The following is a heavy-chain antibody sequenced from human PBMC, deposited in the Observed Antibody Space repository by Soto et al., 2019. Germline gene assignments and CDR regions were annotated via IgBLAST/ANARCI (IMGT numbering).Heavy chain of an antibody. V-gene: IGHV1-46*01. CDR2: INPSGGST. CDR3: ARGIVATSPFDY. Sequence: ASVKVSCKASGYMFTSYYMHWVRQAPGQGLEWMGKINPSGGSTSYAQKFQGRVTMTRDTSTSTVYMGLSSLRSEDTAVYYCARGIVATSPFDYWGQGTLVTVSS. D-gene: IGHD5-12*01. CDR1: GYMFTSYY. J-gene: IGHJ4*02.